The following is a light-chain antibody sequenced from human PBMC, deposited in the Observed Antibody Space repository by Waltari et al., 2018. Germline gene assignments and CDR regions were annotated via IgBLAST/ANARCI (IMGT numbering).Light chain of an antibody. CDR1: ESVGRS. V-gene: IGKV3-20*01. J-gene: IGKJ1*01. CDR3: QHYVSLPVT. CDR2: GTS. Sequence: EILLTQSPGTLSLSLGERATLSCRANESVGRSLAWYQQKPGQPPRLLIYGTSNRATGIPDRFSGGGSGTDFSLTISRLEPEDVAVYYCQHYVSLPVTFGQGTKVEIK.